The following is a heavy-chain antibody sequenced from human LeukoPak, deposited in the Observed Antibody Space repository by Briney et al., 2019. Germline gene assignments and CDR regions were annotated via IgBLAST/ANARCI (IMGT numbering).Heavy chain of an antibody. V-gene: IGHV4-39*07. J-gene: IGHJ3*02. CDR3: ARDKKGFGSYDAFDI. CDR2: IYYSGST. CDR1: GGSISSSSYY. D-gene: IGHD3-10*01. Sequence: SETLSLTCTVSGGSISSSSYYWGWIRQPPGKGLEWIGSIYYSGSTYYNPSLKSRVTISVDTSKNQFSLKLSSVTAADTAVYYCARDKKGFGSYDAFDIWGQGTMVTVSS.